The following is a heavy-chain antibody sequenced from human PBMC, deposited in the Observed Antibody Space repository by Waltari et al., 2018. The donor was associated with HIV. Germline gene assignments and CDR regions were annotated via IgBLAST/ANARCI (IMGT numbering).Heavy chain of an antibody. CDR1: GFAFSMFW. CDR3: ATYQLLGHDAFDI. D-gene: IGHD2-2*01. Sequence: EVQLVESGGDLVQPGGSLRLSCAASGFAFSMFWMTWVRQAPGKGLEWVANINQDGSEEYFVDSVKGRFTISRDNAKKSLYLEMNSLRVEDTAVYYCATYQLLGHDAFDIWGQGTMVTVSS. CDR2: INQDGSEE. V-gene: IGHV3-7*01. J-gene: IGHJ3*02.